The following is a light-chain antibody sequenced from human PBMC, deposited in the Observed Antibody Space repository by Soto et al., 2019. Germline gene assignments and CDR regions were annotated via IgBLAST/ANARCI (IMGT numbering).Light chain of an antibody. CDR3: QQSYSTPT. J-gene: IGKJ3*01. Sequence: DIQMTQSPSSLPASVGDRVTITCRASQRISTYVNWYQQKAGKAPKLLIYDASSLYSGVPSSFSGSGSGTDFTLTISTLQPEDFATYYCQQSYSTPTFGPGTKVDIK. V-gene: IGKV1-39*01. CDR1: QRISTY. CDR2: DAS.